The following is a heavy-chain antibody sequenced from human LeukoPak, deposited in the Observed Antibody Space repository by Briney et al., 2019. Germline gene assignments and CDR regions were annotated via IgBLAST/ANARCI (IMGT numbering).Heavy chain of an antibody. J-gene: IGHJ3*02. D-gene: IGHD4-23*01. CDR2: IYYSGST. Sequence: SETLSLTCTVSGGSVSSGSYYWSWIRQPPGKGLEWIGYIYYSGSTNYNPSLKSRVTISVDTSKNQFSLELSSVTAADTAVYYCARATTVVTPSSRRAFDIWGQGTMVTVSS. CDR3: ARATTVVTPSSRRAFDI. CDR1: GGSVSSGSYY. V-gene: IGHV4-61*01.